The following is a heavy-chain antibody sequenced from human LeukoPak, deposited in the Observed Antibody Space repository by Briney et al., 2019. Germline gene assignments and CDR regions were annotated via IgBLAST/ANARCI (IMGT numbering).Heavy chain of an antibody. Sequence: SETLSLTCTVSGGSISSYYWSWLRQPPGKGLEWIGYIYYSGSTNYNPSLKSRVTISVDTSKNQFSLKLSSVTAADTAVYYCARATGPRSFYFDYWGQGTLVTVSS. V-gene: IGHV4-59*01. J-gene: IGHJ4*02. CDR2: IYYSGST. D-gene: IGHD1-1*01. CDR1: GGSISSYY. CDR3: ARATGPRSFYFDY.